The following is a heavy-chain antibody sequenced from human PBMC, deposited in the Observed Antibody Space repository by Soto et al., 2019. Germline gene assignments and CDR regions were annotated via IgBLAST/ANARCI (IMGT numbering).Heavy chain of an antibody. CDR2: ISGSGGST. D-gene: IGHD6-13*01. CDR1: GFTFSSYA. J-gene: IGHJ6*02. Sequence: GGSLRLSCAASGFTFSSYAMSWVRQAPGKGLEWVSAISGSGGSTYYADPVKGRFTIARANSKNTLYLQMNSLRAEDTAVYDCATLDSSSWYYYGMDVWGQGTTVTVSS. V-gene: IGHV3-23*01. CDR3: ATLDSSSWYYYGMDV.